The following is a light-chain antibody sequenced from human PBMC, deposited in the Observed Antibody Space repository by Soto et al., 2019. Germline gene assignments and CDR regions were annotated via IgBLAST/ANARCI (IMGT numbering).Light chain of an antibody. J-gene: IGLJ3*02. Sequence: QSALTQPPSVSGSPGQSVTISCTGTSSDVGSYNRVSWYHQPPGTAPKLMICQVSNRPSGVPDRFSGSKSGNTASLTISGLLAEEEADYYCSSYAGSGTWVFGGGTKLAVL. CDR3: SSYAGSGTWV. V-gene: IGLV2-18*02. CDR2: QVS. CDR1: SSDVGSYNR.